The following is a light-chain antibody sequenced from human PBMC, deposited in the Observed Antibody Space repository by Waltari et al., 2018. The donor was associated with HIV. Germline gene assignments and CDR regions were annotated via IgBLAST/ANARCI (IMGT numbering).Light chain of an antibody. CDR3: QQYNTYST. CDR1: QSIRRY. CDR2: SAS. Sequence: DIQITQSPSSLSASVGGRVTITCRARQSIRRYLNWYKKKPQKAPKLLNYSASSLPRGPPAWFSGSPSATYFTLTISSLHPEDFATYYVQQYNTYSTFGQGTQVEIK. V-gene: IGKV1-39*01. J-gene: IGKJ1*01.